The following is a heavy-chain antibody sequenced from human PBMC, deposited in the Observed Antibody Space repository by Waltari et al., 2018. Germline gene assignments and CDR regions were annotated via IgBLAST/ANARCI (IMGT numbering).Heavy chain of an antibody. CDR1: W. J-gene: IGHJ4*02. CDR3: ARDRGRGIYLDS. CDR2: VQRSGRT. D-gene: IGHD2-15*01. Sequence: WWSLGRQAPGKGLEWIGQVQRSGRTNYNPSFASRVTVSIDTSTNQFSLKVTSATAADTAVYFCARDRGRGIYLDSWGQGTLVTVSP. V-gene: IGHV4-4*01.